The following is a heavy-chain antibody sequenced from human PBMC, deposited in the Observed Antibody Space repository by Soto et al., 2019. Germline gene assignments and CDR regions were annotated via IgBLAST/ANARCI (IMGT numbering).Heavy chain of an antibody. J-gene: IGHJ6*02. CDR2: SIPIFGTA. D-gene: IGHD3-10*01. Sequence: QVQLVQAGAEVKKPGSSVKVSCKASGGTFSSYAISWVRQAPGQGLEWMGGSIPIFGTANYAQKFQGRVTLTADKSTSTAYMELSSLRSEDTAVYYCARDVTMVRGVIGYYGMDVWGQGTTVNVSS. V-gene: IGHV1-69*06. CDR3: ARDVTMVRGVIGYYGMDV. CDR1: GGTFSSYA.